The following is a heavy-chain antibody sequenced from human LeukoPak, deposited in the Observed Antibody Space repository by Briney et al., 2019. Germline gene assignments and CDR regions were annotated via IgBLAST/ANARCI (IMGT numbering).Heavy chain of an antibody. CDR1: GGSFSGYY. D-gene: IGHD6-6*01. CDR2: INHSGST. J-gene: IGHJ4*02. V-gene: IGHV4-34*01. Sequence: SETLSLTCAVYGGSFSGYYWSWIRQPPGKGLEWIGEINHSGSTNYNPSLKSRVTISVDTSKNQFSPKLSSVTAADTAVYYCARGPPAYVSSSSRKVTRKYYFDYWGQGTLVTVSS. CDR3: ARGPPAYVSSSSRKVTRKYYFDY.